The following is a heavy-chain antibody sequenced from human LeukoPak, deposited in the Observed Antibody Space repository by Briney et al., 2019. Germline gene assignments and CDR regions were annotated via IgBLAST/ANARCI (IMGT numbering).Heavy chain of an antibody. CDR2: ISSRSTYI. Sequence: GGSLRLSCAGSGFTFNTYSMNWVRQAPGKGLEWVSSISSRSTYIYYAYSVKGRFTISRDNAKNSLYLQMNSLRAEDTAVYFCAKSTRAVMAMMDVWGKGTTVTVSS. CDR1: GFTFNTYS. CDR3: AKSTRAVMAMMDV. D-gene: IGHD3-16*01. J-gene: IGHJ6*04. V-gene: IGHV3-21*01.